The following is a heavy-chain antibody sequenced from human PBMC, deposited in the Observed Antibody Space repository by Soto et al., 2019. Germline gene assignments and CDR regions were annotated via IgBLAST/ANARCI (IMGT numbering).Heavy chain of an antibody. D-gene: IGHD2-21*02. CDR2: VSGSGGTT. J-gene: IGHJ4*02. CDR1: GFTFSSYA. CDR3: AKSDGGFDY. Sequence: EVQLLESGGGLVQPGGSLRLSCAASGFTFSSYAISWVRQAPGKGLGWVSAVSGSGGTTYYADSVKGRFTISRDNSKNTLNLQMTSLRAEDTAVYYCAKSDGGFDYWGQGTLVTVSS. V-gene: IGHV3-23*01.